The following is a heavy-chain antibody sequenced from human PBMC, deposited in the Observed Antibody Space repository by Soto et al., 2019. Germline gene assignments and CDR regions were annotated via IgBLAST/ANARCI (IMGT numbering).Heavy chain of an antibody. D-gene: IGHD3-22*01. CDR3: AKCITMIVVADAFDI. CDR1: GFTFSSYG. CDR2: ISYDGSNK. Sequence: QVQLVESGGGVVQPGRSLRLSCAASGFTFSSYGMHWVRQAPGKGLEWVAVISYDGSNKYYADSVKGRFTISRDNSKNTLYLQMNSLRAEDTAVYYCAKCITMIVVADAFDIWGQGTMVTVSS. J-gene: IGHJ3*02. V-gene: IGHV3-30*18.